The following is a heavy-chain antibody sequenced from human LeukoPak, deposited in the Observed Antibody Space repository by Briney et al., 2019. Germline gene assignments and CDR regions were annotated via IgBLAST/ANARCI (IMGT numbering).Heavy chain of an antibody. CDR3: ASFRDTDY. J-gene: IGHJ3*01. CDR2: INTAGST. D-gene: IGHD4-11*01. CDR1: GLTFSNVW. Sequence: GGSLRLSCEVSGLTFSNVWMHWVRQTPGKGLVWVCRINTAGSTVYADPVKGRFTISRDNAKNIVYLQRNSQGTEYTAVYSCASFRDTDYWGRGTMVTVSS. V-gene: IGHV3-74*01.